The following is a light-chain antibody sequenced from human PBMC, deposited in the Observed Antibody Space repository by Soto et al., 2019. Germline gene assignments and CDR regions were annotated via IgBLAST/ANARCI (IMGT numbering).Light chain of an antibody. V-gene: IGLV4-69*01. CDR1: SGHSSNA. J-gene: IGLJ2*01. Sequence: QPVLTQSPSASASLGASVKLTCTLGSGHSSNAIAWHQQQPEKGPRYLMKVNNDGSHSKGDGIPDRFSGSSSGAERYLTISSLQSEDEADYYCQTWGTGVHVIFGGGTKLTVL. CDR3: QTWGTGVHVI. CDR2: VNNDGSH.